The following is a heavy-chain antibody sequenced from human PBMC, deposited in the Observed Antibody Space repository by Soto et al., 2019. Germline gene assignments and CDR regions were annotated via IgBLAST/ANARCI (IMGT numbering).Heavy chain of an antibody. D-gene: IGHD1-20*01. Sequence: SETLSLTCTVSCGSLDTYYWTWIRQPPGKGLEWIGYIYSSGSTNYNPSLKSRVTMSVDTSKNQFFLNLRSVTPADTAIYYGARARYNWNFWGQGALVTVSS. CDR3: ARARYNWNF. V-gene: IGHV4-59*01. CDR2: IYSSGST. CDR1: CGSLDTYY. J-gene: IGHJ4*02.